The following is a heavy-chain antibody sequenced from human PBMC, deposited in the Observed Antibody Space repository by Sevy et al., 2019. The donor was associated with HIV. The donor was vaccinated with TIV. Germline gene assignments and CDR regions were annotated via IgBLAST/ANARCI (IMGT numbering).Heavy chain of an antibody. D-gene: IGHD6-19*01. CDR1: GFTFDDYA. J-gene: IGHJ4*02. CDR3: AKDGSLNSSGWDARGIYYFDY. V-gene: IGHV3-9*01. CDR2: ISWNSGSI. Sequence: GGSLRLSCAASGFTFDDYAMHWVRQAPGKGLEWVSGISWNSGSIGYADSVKGRFTISRDNAKNSLYLQMNRLRAEDTALYYCAKDGSLNSSGWDARGIYYFDYWGQGTLVTVSS.